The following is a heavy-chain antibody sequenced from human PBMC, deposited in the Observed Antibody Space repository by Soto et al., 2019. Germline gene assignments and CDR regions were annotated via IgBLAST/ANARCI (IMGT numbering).Heavy chain of an antibody. V-gene: IGHV4-59*01. D-gene: IGHD1-26*01. CDR1: GGSINNVY. Sequence: SETLSLTCTVSGGSINNVYWTWIRQPPGRGLEWIGYIYYTGTTKYNPSLKGRVTMSVDTSRNQFSLKLNSVTAADTAVYFCARMYSGSYYSWIDSWGQGTLVTVSS. CDR3: ARMYSGSYYSWIDS. CDR2: IYYTGTT. J-gene: IGHJ5*01.